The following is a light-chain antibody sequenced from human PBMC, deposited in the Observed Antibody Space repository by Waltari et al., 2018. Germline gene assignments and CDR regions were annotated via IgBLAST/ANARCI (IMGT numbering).Light chain of an antibody. Sequence: DVQMTQSPSTLSASIGDRVTVTCRASQSISVWLACYQQRPGGAPKLRIYRASSLQSGVPSRLSGTGSGTEFTLTIDSLQPDDFATYYCQQYNSYPITFGAGTRLE. CDR2: RAS. J-gene: IGKJ5*01. CDR3: QQYNSYPIT. CDR1: QSISVW. V-gene: IGKV1-5*03.